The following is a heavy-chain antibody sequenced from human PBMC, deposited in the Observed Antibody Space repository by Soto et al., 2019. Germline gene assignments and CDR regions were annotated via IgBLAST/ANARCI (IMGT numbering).Heavy chain of an antibody. CDR2: IYSGGNK. J-gene: IGHJ4*02. D-gene: IGHD6-13*01. V-gene: IGHV3-66*01. CDR1: EYTFTSYA. Sequence: ASEYTFTSYAMHWVRQAPGKGLEWVSIIYSGGNKYYADSVKGRFTISRDNSKNTLYLQMNSLRAEDTSVYYCARVVPQIAAAGTRYFDYWGQGTLVTVSS. CDR3: ARVVPQIAAAGTRYFDY.